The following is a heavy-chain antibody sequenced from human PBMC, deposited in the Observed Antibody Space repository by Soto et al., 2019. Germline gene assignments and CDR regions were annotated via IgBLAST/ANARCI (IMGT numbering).Heavy chain of an antibody. Sequence: GGSLRLSCAASGLTFSSDWMNWVRQAPGKGLEWVANIKEDGSEIYYVDSVKGRFTISRDNAKNSLYLQMNSLRAEDTAVYYCASLQVVLPTWGQGTMVTVSS. V-gene: IGHV3-7*05. J-gene: IGHJ3*01. D-gene: IGHD3-22*01. CDR3: ASLQVVLPT. CDR1: GLTFSSDW. CDR2: IKEDGSEI.